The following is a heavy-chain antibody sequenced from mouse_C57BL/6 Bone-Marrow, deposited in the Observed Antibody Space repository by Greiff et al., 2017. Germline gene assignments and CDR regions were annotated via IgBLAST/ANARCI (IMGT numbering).Heavy chain of an antibody. CDR1: GYAFTNYL. CDR2: INPGSGGT. J-gene: IGHJ1*03. Sequence: QVQLKQSGAELVRPGTSVKVSCKASGYAFTNYLIEWVKQRPGQGLEWIGVINPGSGGTNYNEKFKGKATLTADKSSSTAYMQLSSLTSEDSAVYFCARRDYSNLGEYFDVWGTGTTGTVSS. D-gene: IGHD2-5*01. CDR3: ARRDYSNLGEYFDV. V-gene: IGHV1-54*01.